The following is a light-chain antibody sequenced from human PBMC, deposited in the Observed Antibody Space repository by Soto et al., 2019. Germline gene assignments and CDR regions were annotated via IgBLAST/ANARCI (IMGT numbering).Light chain of an antibody. CDR1: SSNIGSNY. Sequence: QSVLTQPPSASGTPGQRGTLSCSGSSSNIGSNYVYWYQQLPGTAPKLLIYRNNQRPSGVPDRFSGSKAGTSASLAISGLRSEDEADYYCAAWDDSLSGYVVFGGGTKLTVL. CDR3: AAWDDSLSGYVV. J-gene: IGLJ2*01. CDR2: RNN. V-gene: IGLV1-47*01.